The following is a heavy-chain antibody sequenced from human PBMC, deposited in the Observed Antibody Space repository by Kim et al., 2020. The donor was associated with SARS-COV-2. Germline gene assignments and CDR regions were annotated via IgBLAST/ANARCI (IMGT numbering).Heavy chain of an antibody. CDR3: AKDSIAVAFTVGDY. J-gene: IGHJ4*02. Sequence: ADSVKGRITISRGNAKYSLYLQMNSLRAEDTALYYCAKDSIAVAFTVGDYWGQGTLVTVSS. V-gene: IGHV3-9*01. D-gene: IGHD6-19*01.